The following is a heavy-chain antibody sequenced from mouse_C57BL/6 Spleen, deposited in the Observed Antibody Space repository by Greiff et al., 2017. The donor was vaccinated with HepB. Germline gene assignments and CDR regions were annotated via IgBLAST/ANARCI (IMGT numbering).Heavy chain of an antibody. D-gene: IGHD1-1*01. Sequence: EVQRVESGPGLVKPSQSLSLTCSVTGYSITSGYYWNWIRQFPGNKLEWMGYISYDGSNNYNPSLKNRISITRDTSKNQFFLKLNSVTTEDTATYYCARDAYYYGSSYVDAMDYWGQGTSVTVSS. CDR3: ARDAYYYGSSYVDAMDY. J-gene: IGHJ4*01. V-gene: IGHV3-6*01. CDR2: ISYDGSN. CDR1: GYSITSGYY.